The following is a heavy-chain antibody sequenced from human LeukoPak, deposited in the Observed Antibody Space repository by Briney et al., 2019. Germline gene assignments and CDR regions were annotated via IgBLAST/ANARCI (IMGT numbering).Heavy chain of an antibody. Sequence: HPGGSLRLSCAASGFTFGSYGMHWVRQAPGKGLEWVAVISYDGRNEYYADSVKGRFTISRDNPKNTLYLQMNSLRPEDTAVYYCAKDYHTVTTFDYWGQGTLVTVSS. D-gene: IGHD4-17*01. J-gene: IGHJ4*02. CDR1: GFTFGSYG. CDR2: ISYDGRNE. V-gene: IGHV3-30*18. CDR3: AKDYHTVTTFDY.